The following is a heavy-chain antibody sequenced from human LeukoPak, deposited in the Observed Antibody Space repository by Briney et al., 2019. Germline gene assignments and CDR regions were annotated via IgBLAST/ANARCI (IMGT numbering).Heavy chain of an antibody. CDR1: GGSISSYY. V-gene: IGHV4-59*01. D-gene: IGHD2-21*01. J-gene: IGHJ3*02. CDR2: IYYSANT. CDR3: ARGLPEFGGGDDAFDI. Sequence: SETLSLTCTVSGGSISSYYWSWGRQPPGKGLEWIGYIYYSANTNYNPSLNTLVTISVDPSKSQFSLRLRSVTAADTAVYYCARGLPEFGGGDDAFDIWGHGTMVTVSS.